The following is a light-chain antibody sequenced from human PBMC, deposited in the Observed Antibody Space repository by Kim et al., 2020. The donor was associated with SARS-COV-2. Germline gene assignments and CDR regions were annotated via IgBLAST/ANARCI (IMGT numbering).Light chain of an antibody. CDR1: SNNVGNQG. CDR3: SAWDSSLSAQV. CDR2: RNN. V-gene: IGLV10-54*01. Sequence: QAGLTQPPSVSKGLRQTATLTCTGNSNNVGNQGAAWLQQHQGHPPKLLSYRNNNRPSGISERLSASRSENTASLTITGLQPEDEADYYCSAWDSSLSAQVFGGGTKLTVL. J-gene: IGLJ3*02.